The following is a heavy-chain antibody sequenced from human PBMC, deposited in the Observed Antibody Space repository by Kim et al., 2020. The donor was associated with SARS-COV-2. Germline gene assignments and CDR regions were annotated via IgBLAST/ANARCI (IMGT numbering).Heavy chain of an antibody. CDR3: TTEVGGDEFDY. V-gene: IGHV3-15*01. CDR2: IKSKSDGETT. CDR1: GFTFTNAW. Sequence: GGSLRLSCAASGFTFTNAWMSWVRQAPGKGLEWVGRIKSKSDGETTDYAAPVKGRFTISRDDSKNMLYLQMNSLRTDDAGVYYCTTEVGGDEFDYWGQGTLVTVSS. J-gene: IGHJ4*02. D-gene: IGHD3-16*01.